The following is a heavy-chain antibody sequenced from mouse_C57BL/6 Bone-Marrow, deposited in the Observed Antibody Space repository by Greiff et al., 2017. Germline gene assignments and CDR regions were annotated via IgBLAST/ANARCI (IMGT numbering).Heavy chain of an antibody. D-gene: IGHD1-1*01. CDR1: GYTFTSYW. V-gene: IGHV1-55*01. Sequence: QLQQPGAELVKPGASVKMSCKASGYTFTSYWITWVKQRPGQGLEWIGDSYPGSGSTNYNEKFKSKATLTVDPSSSTAYMQLSSLTSEDSAVYYCARSYGSSYPAWFAYWGQGTLVTVSA. CDR2: SYPGSGST. J-gene: IGHJ3*01. CDR3: ARSYGSSYPAWFAY.